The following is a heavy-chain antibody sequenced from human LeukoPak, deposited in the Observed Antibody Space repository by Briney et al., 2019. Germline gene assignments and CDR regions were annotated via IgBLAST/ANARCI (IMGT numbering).Heavy chain of an antibody. Sequence: PGGSLRLSCAASGFTFSSYAMSWVRQAPGKGLEWVSSLSGSSISTYYADSVKGRFTLSRDNSKNTLYLQMNSLRAEDTAVYYCAKFGGTYYSNYFGYWGQGTLVTVSS. J-gene: IGHJ4*02. CDR2: LSGSSIST. CDR1: GFTFSSYA. CDR3: AKFGGTYYSNYFGY. V-gene: IGHV3-23*01. D-gene: IGHD1-26*01.